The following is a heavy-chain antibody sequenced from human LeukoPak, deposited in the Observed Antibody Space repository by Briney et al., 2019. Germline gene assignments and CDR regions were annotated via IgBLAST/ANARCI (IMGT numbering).Heavy chain of an antibody. J-gene: IGHJ4*02. D-gene: IGHD3-3*01. CDR1: GFTFSNYG. V-gene: IGHV3-33*01. CDR2: IWYDGSKT. Sequence: PGRSLRLSCAASGFTFSNYGMHWVRQAPGKGLEWVAVIWYDGSKTYYADSVKGRFTISRDNSKNTLYLQMNSLRAEDTAVYYCASPGGYDFWSGPFDYWGQGTLVTVSS. CDR3: ASPGGYDFWSGPFDY.